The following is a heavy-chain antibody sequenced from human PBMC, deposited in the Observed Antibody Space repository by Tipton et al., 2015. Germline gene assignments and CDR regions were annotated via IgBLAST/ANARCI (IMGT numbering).Heavy chain of an antibody. J-gene: IGHJ5*02. Sequence: TLSLTCGVYGESFSAFYWNWIRQPPGGGLEWIGEINHSGSTTHNPSLKSRVTMSVDTSKNQFSLHLSSVTAADTAVYFCARMVSAFGVVDKWFDPWGQGILVTVSS. V-gene: IGHV4-34*10. D-gene: IGHD3-3*01. CDR2: INHSGST. CDR1: GESFSAFY. CDR3: ARMVSAFGVVDKWFDP.